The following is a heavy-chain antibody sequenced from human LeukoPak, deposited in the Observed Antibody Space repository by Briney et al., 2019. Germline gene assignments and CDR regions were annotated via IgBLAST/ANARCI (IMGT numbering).Heavy chain of an antibody. CDR1: GYSISSGYY. V-gene: IGHV4-38-2*01. Sequence: PSETLSLTCAVSGYSISSGYYWGWIRQPPGKGLEWIGSIYHSGSTYYNPSLKSRVTISVDTSKNQFSLKLNSVTAADTAVYYCARGEYSSGWYFDYWCQGTLVTVSS. D-gene: IGHD6-19*01. CDR3: ARGEYSSGWYFDY. CDR2: IYHSGST. J-gene: IGHJ4*02.